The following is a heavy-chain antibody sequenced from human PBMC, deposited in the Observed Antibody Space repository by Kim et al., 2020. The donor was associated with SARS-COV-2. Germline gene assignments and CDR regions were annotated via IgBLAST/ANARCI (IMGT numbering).Heavy chain of an antibody. J-gene: IGHJ4*02. D-gene: IGHD4-17*01. V-gene: IGHV5-10-1*01. Sequence: YGPSLQGRVTFSVDKSISTAYLQWSSLQASDTGLYYCARRRQDYGDALDYWGQGTLLTVSS. CDR3: ARRRQDYGDALDY.